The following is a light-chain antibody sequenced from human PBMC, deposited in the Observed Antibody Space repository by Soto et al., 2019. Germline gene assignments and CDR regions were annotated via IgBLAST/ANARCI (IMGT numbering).Light chain of an antibody. CDR1: QSISSY. J-gene: IGKJ1*01. Sequence: EIVLTQSPATLSLSPGERATLSCRASQSISSYLAWYQQKPGQPPRLLIYDASTRATGIPARFSGSGSGTDFTLTISSLEPEDFAIYYCQQRSNRRAFGQGTKVEIK. V-gene: IGKV3-11*01. CDR2: DAS. CDR3: QQRSNRRA.